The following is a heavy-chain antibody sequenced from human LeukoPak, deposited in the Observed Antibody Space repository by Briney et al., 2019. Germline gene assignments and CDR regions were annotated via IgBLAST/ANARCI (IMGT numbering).Heavy chain of an antibody. Sequence: ASVKVSCKASGYTFTGYYMHWVRQAPGQGLEWMGWINPNSGGTNYAQKFQGRVTITRDTSISTAYMELSRLRSDDTAVYYCARGVRGGYYDILTGPPEDYWGQGTLVTVSS. J-gene: IGHJ4*02. D-gene: IGHD3-9*01. CDR2: INPNSGGT. CDR3: ARGVRGGYYDILTGPPEDY. V-gene: IGHV1-2*02. CDR1: GYTFTGYY.